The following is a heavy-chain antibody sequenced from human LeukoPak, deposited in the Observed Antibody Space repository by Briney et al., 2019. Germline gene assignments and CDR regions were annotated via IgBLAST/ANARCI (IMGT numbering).Heavy chain of an antibody. CDR3: ATVLNPDYYDSSGYSTGFDY. J-gene: IGHJ4*02. CDR1: GFTFRSYA. Sequence: GGSLRLSCAASGFTFRSYAMSWVRQAGGKGLEWVSAISGSGGSTYYADFVKGRFTISRDNSKNTLYLQMNSLRAEDTALYYCATVLNPDYYDSSGYSTGFDYWGQGTLVTVSS. D-gene: IGHD3-22*01. CDR2: ISGSGGST. V-gene: IGHV3-23*01.